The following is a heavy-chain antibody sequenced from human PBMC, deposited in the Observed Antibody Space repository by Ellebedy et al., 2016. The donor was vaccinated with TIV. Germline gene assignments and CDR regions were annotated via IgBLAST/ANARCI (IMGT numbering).Heavy chain of an antibody. Sequence: GGSLRLXXAASGFTFRSYWMSWVRQAPGKGLEWVANIKEDGSEKYYVDSMKGRFTISRDNAKNSLFLQMNSLRAEDTAVYYCARSLYAIFGLYMDVWGKGTTVTVSS. D-gene: IGHD3/OR15-3a*01. CDR3: ARSLYAIFGLYMDV. J-gene: IGHJ6*03. CDR2: IKEDGSEK. CDR1: GFTFRSYW. V-gene: IGHV3-7*01.